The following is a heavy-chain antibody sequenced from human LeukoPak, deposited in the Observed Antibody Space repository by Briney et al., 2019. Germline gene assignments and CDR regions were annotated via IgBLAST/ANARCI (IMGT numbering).Heavy chain of an antibody. V-gene: IGHV3-7*01. CDR2: IKQDGSEK. CDR3: AKDLMRDRWFGES. J-gene: IGHJ5*02. CDR1: GFTFSSYW. D-gene: IGHD3-10*01. Sequence: GGSLRLSCAASGFTFSSYWMSWVRQAPGKGLEWVANIKQDGSEKYYVDSVKGRFTISRDNAKNSLYLQMNSLRAEDTAVYYCAKDLMRDRWFGESWGQGTLVTVSS.